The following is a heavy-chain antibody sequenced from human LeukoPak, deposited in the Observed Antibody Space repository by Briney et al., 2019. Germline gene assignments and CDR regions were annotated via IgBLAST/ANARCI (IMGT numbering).Heavy chain of an antibody. V-gene: IGHV3-20*04. J-gene: IGHJ6*03. D-gene: IGHD3-3*01. CDR3: ARAAPLRFLEWLLPAAYYYYYMDV. CDR1: GFSFSSYG. Sequence: GGSLRLSCAGSGFSFSSYGMSWVRQAPGKGLEWVSGINWNGGSTGYADSVKGRFTISRDNAKNSLYLQMNSLRAEDTALYYCARAAPLRFLEWLLPAAYYYYYMDVWGKGTTVTVSS. CDR2: INWNGGST.